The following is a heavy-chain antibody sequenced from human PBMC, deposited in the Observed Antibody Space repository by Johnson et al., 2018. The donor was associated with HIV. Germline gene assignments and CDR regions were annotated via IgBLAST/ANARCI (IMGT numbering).Heavy chain of an antibody. J-gene: IGHJ3*02. Sequence: QVQLVESGGGVVQPGGSLRLSCAASGFTFSSYGMHWVRQAPGKGLEWVAFIRYDGSNKYYADSVKGRFTISRDNSKNTLYLQMNSLKTEDTAMYYCTTWGYGIGGAFDIWGQGTMVTVSS. V-gene: IGHV3-30*02. CDR2: IRYDGSNK. CDR3: TTWGYGIGGAFDI. CDR1: GFTFSSYG. D-gene: IGHD1-26*01.